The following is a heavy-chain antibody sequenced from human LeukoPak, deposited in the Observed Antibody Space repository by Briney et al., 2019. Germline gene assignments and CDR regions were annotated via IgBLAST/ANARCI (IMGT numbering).Heavy chain of an antibody. J-gene: IGHJ4*02. Sequence: PSETLSLTCTVSGGSISSSSYYWGWIRQPPGKGLEWSGSIYYSGSTYYNPSLKSRVTISVDTSKNQFSLKLSSVTAADTAVYYCARVGSGIAVAGEFDYWGQGTLVTVSS. CDR2: IYYSGST. V-gene: IGHV4-39*07. CDR1: GGSISSSSYY. D-gene: IGHD6-19*01. CDR3: ARVGSGIAVAGEFDY.